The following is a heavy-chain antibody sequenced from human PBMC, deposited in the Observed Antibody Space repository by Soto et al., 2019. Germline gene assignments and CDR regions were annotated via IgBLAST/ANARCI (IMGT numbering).Heavy chain of an antibody. CDR1: GFTFSDHY. D-gene: IGHD3-3*01. Sequence: PGGSLRLSCAASGFTFSDHYMSWIRQAPGKGLEWVSYIPSSGETTYYADSVKGRFTISRDNAKNSLYLQMNSLTVEDTAVYYCAREGNDFWSGYHEVPPVDVWGQGTTVTVSS. CDR2: IPSSGETT. V-gene: IGHV3-11*01. CDR3: AREGNDFWSGYHEVPPVDV. J-gene: IGHJ6*02.